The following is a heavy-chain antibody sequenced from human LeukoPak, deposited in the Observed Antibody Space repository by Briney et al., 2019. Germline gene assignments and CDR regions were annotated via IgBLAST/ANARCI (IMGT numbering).Heavy chain of an antibody. J-gene: IGHJ6*03. V-gene: IGHV3-23*01. Sequence: GGSLRLSCEASGFTFSSYAMSWVCQAPGKGLEWVSGIIDSGDITYYANSVKGRFTISRDNSKNTLYLQMDSLRAEDTAVYYCAKLGGQEVYNYYVGVWGKGTTVAVSS. CDR2: IIDSGDIT. CDR3: AKLGGQEVYNYYVGV. CDR1: GFTFSSYA. D-gene: IGHD3-16*01.